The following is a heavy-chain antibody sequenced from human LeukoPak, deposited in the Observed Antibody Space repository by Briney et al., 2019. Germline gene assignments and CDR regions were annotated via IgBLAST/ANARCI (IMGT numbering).Heavy chain of an antibody. D-gene: IGHD2-2*01. CDR3: ARAYCSSASCYYPFDWFDP. V-gene: IGHV4-59*01. CDR2: IYYSGST. J-gene: IGHJ5*02. Sequence: SETPSLTCTVSGGSISSYYWSWIRQPPGKGLEWIGYIYYSGSTNYNPSLKSRVTISVDTSKNQFSLKLSSVTAADTAVYYCARAYCSSASCYYPFDWFDPWGQGTLVTVSS. CDR1: GGSISSYY.